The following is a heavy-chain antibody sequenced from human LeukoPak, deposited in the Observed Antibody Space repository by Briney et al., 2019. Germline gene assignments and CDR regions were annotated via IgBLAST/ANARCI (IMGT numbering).Heavy chain of an antibody. Sequence: GGSLRLSCAASGFTVSNNYMSWIRQAPGKGLEWVSLIFGDGRTYYAVSVRCRFTISRDNSKNTLYLQMNSLRPEHTAVYYCATDGYIYFEYWGQGTLVTVSS. CDR3: ATDGYIYFEY. CDR1: GFTVSNNY. V-gene: IGHV3-53*01. D-gene: IGHD5-24*01. CDR2: IFGDGRT. J-gene: IGHJ4*02.